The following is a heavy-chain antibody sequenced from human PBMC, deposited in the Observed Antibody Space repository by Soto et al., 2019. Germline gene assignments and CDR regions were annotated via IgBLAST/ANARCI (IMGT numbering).Heavy chain of an antibody. Sequence: QVQLVQSGAELKKPGSSVKVSCKASGGNFTKYGISWVRQAPGQGLEWMGGIIPLFGTTNYAQKFRGRVTVTADESTSTVYMELNSLRSEDTAMYYCARAHGTSWYNWFDPCGQGTLVTVSS. CDR3: ARAHGTSWYNWFDP. CDR1: GGNFTKYG. D-gene: IGHD1-26*01. CDR2: IIPLFGTT. J-gene: IGHJ5*02. V-gene: IGHV1-69*01.